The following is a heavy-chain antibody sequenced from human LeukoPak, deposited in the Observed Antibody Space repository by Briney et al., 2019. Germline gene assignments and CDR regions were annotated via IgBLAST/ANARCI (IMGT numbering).Heavy chain of an antibody. J-gene: IGHJ5*02. D-gene: IGHD2-2*01. V-gene: IGHV4-59*10. Sequence: PSETLSLTCAVYGGSFSGYYWSWIRQPPGKGLEWIGRIYTSGSTNYNPSLKSRVTMSVDTSKNQFSLKLSSVTAADTAVYYCARDRDFSCSSTSCFPYDENWFDPWGQGTLVTVSS. CDR2: IYTSGST. CDR1: GGSFSGYY. CDR3: ARDRDFSCSSTSCFPYDENWFDP.